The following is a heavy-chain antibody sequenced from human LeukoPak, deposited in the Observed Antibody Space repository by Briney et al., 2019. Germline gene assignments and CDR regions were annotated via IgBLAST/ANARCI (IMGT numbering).Heavy chain of an antibody. CDR3: ARDLSTAAGYGY. CDR1: GFTFSSYS. D-gene: IGHD6-13*01. V-gene: IGHV3-21*01. J-gene: IGHJ4*02. CDR2: ISSSSSYI. Sequence: GGSLRLSCAASGFTFSSYSMNWVRQAPGKGLEWVSSISSSSSYIYYADSVKGRFTISRDNAKNSLYLQMNSLRAEDTAVYYCARDLSTAAGYGYWGQGTLVTVSS.